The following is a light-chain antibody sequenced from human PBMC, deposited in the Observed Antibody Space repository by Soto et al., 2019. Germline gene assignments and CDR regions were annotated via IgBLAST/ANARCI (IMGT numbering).Light chain of an antibody. CDR3: QQYYTSPLT. V-gene: IGKV3-20*01. Sequence: DIVLTQSPGTLSLSPGERATLSCRSSQSVSSSYLAWYQQKPGQAPRLIIYGASSRATGIPDRFSGSGSGTDCTLTITRLEPEDVAVYYCQQYYTSPLTLGGGTKVDIK. J-gene: IGKJ4*01. CDR1: QSVSSSY. CDR2: GAS.